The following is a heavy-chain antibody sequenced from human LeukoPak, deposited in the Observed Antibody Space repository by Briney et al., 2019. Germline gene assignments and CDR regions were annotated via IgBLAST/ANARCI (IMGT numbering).Heavy chain of an antibody. CDR2: IYHSGST. V-gene: IGHV4-38-2*01. D-gene: IGHD2-2*02. Sequence: SETLSLTCAVSGYSISSGYYWGWIRQPPGKGLEWIGSIYHSGSTYYNPSLKSRVTISVDTSKDQFSLKLSSVTAADTAVYYCARISHCSSTSCYSYYYMDVWGKGTTVTVSS. J-gene: IGHJ6*03. CDR3: ARISHCSSTSCYSYYYMDV. CDR1: GYSISSGYY.